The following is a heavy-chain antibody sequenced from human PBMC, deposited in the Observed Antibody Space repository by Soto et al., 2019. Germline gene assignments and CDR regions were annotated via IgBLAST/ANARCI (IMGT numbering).Heavy chain of an antibody. CDR3: VRADWHRFDH. CDR1: GFMFSAYW. J-gene: IGHJ4*02. V-gene: IGHV3-7*01. D-gene: IGHD2-21*01. CDR2: ISGGASDK. Sequence: EVQLVESGGGLVQPGGSLRLSCEASGFMFSAYWMSWVRQDPRKGLEWVATISGGASDKFYVDSVKGRFTISRDDAKNSLYLQMNSLSDADTAVYYCVRADWHRFDHWGQGTLVTVSS.